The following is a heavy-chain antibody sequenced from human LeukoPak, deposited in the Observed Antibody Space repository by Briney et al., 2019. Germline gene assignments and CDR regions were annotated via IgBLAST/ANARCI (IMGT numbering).Heavy chain of an antibody. V-gene: IGHV1-2*02. CDR2: INPNSGGT. Sequence: GASVKVSCKASGYTFTGYYMHWVRQAPGQGLEWMGWINPNSGGTNYAQKFQGRVTMTRDTSISTAYMELSRLRSDDTAVYYCARDWIVYYDSSGYSYYGMDVWGQGTTVTVSS. CDR1: GYTFTGYY. J-gene: IGHJ6*02. CDR3: ARDWIVYYDSSGYSYYGMDV. D-gene: IGHD3-22*01.